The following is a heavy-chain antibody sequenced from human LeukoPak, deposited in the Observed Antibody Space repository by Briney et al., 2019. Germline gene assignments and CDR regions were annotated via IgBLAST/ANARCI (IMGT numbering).Heavy chain of an antibody. CDR3: APWLRWDAFDI. V-gene: IGHV3-7*03. D-gene: IGHD5-12*01. CDR2: IKQDGSEK. J-gene: IGHJ3*02. CDR1: GFTFSSYW. Sequence: GGSLRLSCAASGFTFSSYWMSWVCQAPGKGLEWVANIKQDGSEKYYVDSVKGRFTISRDNAKNSLYLQMNSLRAEDTAVYYCAPWLRWDAFDIWGQGTMVTVSS.